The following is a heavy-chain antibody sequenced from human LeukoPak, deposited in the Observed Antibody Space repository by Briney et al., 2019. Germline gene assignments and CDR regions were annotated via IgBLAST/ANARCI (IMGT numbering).Heavy chain of an antibody. J-gene: IGHJ2*01. CDR1: GGSISSYY. D-gene: IGHD4-17*01. V-gene: IGHV4-59*01. Sequence: SETLSLTCTVSGGSISSYYWSWIWQPPGKGLEWIGYIYYSGSTNYNPSLKSRVTISVDTSKNQFSLKLSSVTAADTAVYYCARVRATVTTWYFDLWGRGTLVTVSS. CDR3: ARVRATVTTWYFDL. CDR2: IYYSGST.